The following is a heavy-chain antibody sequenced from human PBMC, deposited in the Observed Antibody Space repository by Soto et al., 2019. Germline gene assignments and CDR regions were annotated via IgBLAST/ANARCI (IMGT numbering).Heavy chain of an antibody. CDR2: IISTGIST. CDR3: AKGNYGDYGGFDP. D-gene: IGHD4-17*01. Sequence: GGSLRLSCAASGFSFSTFAMTWVRQVPGKGLEWVSTIISTGISTYYADSVKGRFTISRANSKNTLYLQMNSLRAKDSAVYYCAKGNYGDYGGFDPWGQGTLVTVSS. V-gene: IGHV3-23*01. CDR1: GFSFSTFA. J-gene: IGHJ5*02.